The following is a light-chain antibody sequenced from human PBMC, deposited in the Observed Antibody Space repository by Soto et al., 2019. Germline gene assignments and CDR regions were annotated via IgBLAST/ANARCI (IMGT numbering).Light chain of an antibody. V-gene: IGKV1-6*01. CDR3: LQDYNYPWT. Sequence: AIQMTQSPSSLSASVGDRVTITCRASQAIRVDLAWYQQKPGEAPKLLIYAASSLHSGVPSRFSGSGSGTDFTLTISSLQPEDFATYYCLQDYNYPWTFGQGTKVDIK. CDR2: AAS. J-gene: IGKJ1*01. CDR1: QAIRVD.